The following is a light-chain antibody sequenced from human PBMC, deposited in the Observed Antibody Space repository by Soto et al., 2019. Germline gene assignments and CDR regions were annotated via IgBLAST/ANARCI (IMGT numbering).Light chain of an antibody. CDR2: AAA. CDR3: QKYSGAPPT. Sequence: DIQMTQSPSSLSTSVGDRVTITCRASQAIGIYLAWYQQKPGKVPKLLIYAAATLQSGVPSRFSGSGSRTDFTLTINSMQPEDAATYYWQKYSGAPPTFGQGTKVEI. CDR1: QAIGIY. V-gene: IGKV1-27*01. J-gene: IGKJ1*01.